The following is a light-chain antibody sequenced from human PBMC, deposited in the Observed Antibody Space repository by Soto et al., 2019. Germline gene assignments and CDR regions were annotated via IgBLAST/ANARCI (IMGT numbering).Light chain of an antibody. CDR3: KQGTYWAPRT. CDR1: QSLLYSDGNTY. V-gene: IGKV2-30*01. J-gene: IGKJ1*01. Sequence: DVVMTQSPLSLPVTLGQPASISCRSSQSLLYSDGNTYLSWFQQRPGQSPRRLRYKVSNRYSGVPDRFSGSGSGSDFTLKISRVEAEDVGVYYCKQGTYWAPRTFGQGTKVEIK. CDR2: KVS.